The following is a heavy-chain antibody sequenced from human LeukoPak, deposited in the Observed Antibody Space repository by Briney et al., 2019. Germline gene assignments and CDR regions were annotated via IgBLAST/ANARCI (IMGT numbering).Heavy chain of an antibody. CDR1: GFTFSSYA. V-gene: IGHV3-13*01. CDR3: ARGNYGDYYFDY. D-gene: IGHD4-17*01. J-gene: IGHJ4*02. CDR2: IGTAGDT. Sequence: GGSLRLSCAASGFTFSSYAMHWVRQPTGRGLEWVSAIGTAGDTYYPGSVKGRFTISRDNAKHSLYLQINSLRADDTAVYYCARGNYGDYYFDYWGQGTLVTVSS.